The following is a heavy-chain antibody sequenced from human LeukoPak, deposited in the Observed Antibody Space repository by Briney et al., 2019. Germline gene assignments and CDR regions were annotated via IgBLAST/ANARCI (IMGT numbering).Heavy chain of an antibody. J-gene: IGHJ4*02. CDR1: GFNFSTHW. CDR3: ASPGVNSPLNY. V-gene: IGHV3-7*02. Sequence: QTGGSLRLFCAASGFNFSTHWMTWVRQAPGKGLEWVANINQDGGTKYYVDSVKGRFTISRDNSKNSLYLQMNRMRAEDTAVYYCASPGVNSPLNYWGQGNLVTVSS. D-gene: IGHD4-23*01. CDR2: INQDGGTK.